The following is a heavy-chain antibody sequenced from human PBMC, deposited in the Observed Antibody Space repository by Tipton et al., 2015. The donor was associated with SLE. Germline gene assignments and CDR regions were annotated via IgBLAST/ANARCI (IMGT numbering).Heavy chain of an antibody. D-gene: IGHD1-1*01. CDR3: ARVRRTGPGDY. Sequence: TLSLTCAVSGFSISSGYYWGCIRQPPGKGLEWIGTIYHSGSTYYNPSLKSRVTISVDTSKNQFSLKLSSVTAADTAVYYCARVRRTGPGDYWGQGTLVTVSS. V-gene: IGHV4-38-2*01. J-gene: IGHJ4*02. CDR1: GFSISSGYY. CDR2: IYHSGST.